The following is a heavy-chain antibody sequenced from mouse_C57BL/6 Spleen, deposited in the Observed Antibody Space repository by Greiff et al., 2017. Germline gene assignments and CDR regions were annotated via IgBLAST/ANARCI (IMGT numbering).Heavy chain of an antibody. Sequence: VHVKQSGPELVKPGASVKISCKASGYSFTDYNMNWVKQSNGKSLEWIGVINPNYGTTSYNQKFKGKATLTVDQSSSTAYMQLNSLTSEDSAVYYCARWPDGSRYFDVWGTGTTVTVSS. D-gene: IGHD2-3*01. V-gene: IGHV1-39*01. CDR2: INPNYGTT. CDR1: GYSFTDYN. CDR3: ARWPDGSRYFDV. J-gene: IGHJ1*03.